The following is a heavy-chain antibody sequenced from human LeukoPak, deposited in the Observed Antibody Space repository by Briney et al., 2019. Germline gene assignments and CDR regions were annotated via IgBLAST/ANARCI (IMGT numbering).Heavy chain of an antibody. CDR3: AKDLGAVTGTSAFEI. D-gene: IGHD2-21*02. J-gene: IGHJ3*02. Sequence: GGSLRLSCAASGFTFSSYAMSWVRQAPGKGLEWVSAISGSGRSTYYADSVQGRFTISRENSKNTLSLQMKSLRAEDTAVYFCAKDLGAVTGTSAFEIWGQGTMVTVSS. CDR1: GFTFSSYA. V-gene: IGHV3-23*01. CDR2: ISGSGRST.